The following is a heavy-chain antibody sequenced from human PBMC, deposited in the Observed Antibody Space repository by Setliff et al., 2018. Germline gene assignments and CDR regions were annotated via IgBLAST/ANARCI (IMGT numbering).Heavy chain of an antibody. CDR2: ISGGGSIM. D-gene: IGHD2-15*01. CDR1: RFTFSSYS. J-gene: IGHJ6*03. Sequence: LSLTCAASRFTFSSYSMSWVRQAPGKGLEWVSYISGGGSIMYYADSVRGRFTISRDNAKNTLYLQMNSLRAEDTAVYFCAKESGAHYFYYYYMDVWGKGTTVTVSS. V-gene: IGHV3-48*01. CDR3: AKESGAHYFYYYYMDV.